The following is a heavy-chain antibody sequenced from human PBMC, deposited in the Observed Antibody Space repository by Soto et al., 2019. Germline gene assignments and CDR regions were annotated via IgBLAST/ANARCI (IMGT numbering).Heavy chain of an antibody. J-gene: IGHJ6*02. D-gene: IGHD2-2*01. V-gene: IGHV2-26*01. CDR2: IFSNDEK. Sequence: SGPTLVNPTETLTLTCTVSGFSLSNARMGVSWIRQPPGKALEWLAHIFSNDEKSYSTSLKSRLTISKDTSKSQVVLTMTNMDPVDTATYYCARTRRDIVVVPAAIGYYYYGMDVWGQGTTVTVSS. CDR1: GFSLSNARMG. CDR3: ARTRRDIVVVPAAIGYYYYGMDV.